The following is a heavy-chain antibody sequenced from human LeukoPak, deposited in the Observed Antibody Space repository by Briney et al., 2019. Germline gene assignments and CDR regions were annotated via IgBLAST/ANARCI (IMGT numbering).Heavy chain of an antibody. V-gene: IGHV3-30*02. D-gene: IGHD4-17*01. CDR1: GFTFSNYG. J-gene: IGHJ5*02. CDR3: ARGLGDYGGFSWFDP. CDR2: IRYDGSNK. Sequence: PGGSLRLSCAASGFTFSNYGMHWVRQAPGKGLEWVAFIRYDGSNKYHADSVEGRFTISRDNSKNTLYLQMNSLRVEDTAVYYCARGLGDYGGFSWFDPWGQGTLVTVSS.